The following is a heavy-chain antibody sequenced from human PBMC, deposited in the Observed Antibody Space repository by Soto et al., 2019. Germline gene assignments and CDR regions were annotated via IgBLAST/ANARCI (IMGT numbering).Heavy chain of an antibody. V-gene: IGHV3-15*01. Sequence: GGSLRLSCAASGFTFSNALMTWVRQAPGKGLEWVGRIKSKSDGATTDYAAPVRGRFITSRDDSKNTLYLQMNSLKTEDTAVYYCTRPRYNWNYGAFDIWGQGTMVTVSS. CDR1: GFTFSNAL. D-gene: IGHD1-7*01. J-gene: IGHJ3*02. CDR3: TRPRYNWNYGAFDI. CDR2: IKSKSDGATT.